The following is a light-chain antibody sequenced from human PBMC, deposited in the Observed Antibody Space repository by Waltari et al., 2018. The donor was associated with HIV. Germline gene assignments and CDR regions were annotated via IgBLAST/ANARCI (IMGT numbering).Light chain of an antibody. J-gene: IGKJ2*01. CDR1: QSIGSR. Sequence: EIVMTQSLATLSVSPGERATLSCRASQSIGSRLAWYQQKPGQAPRLLIYGASTRATGIPARISGSGSGTDFTLTISSLQSEDVAVYYCQQYNSWPPYTFGQGTKLEIK. V-gene: IGKV3-15*01. CDR2: GAS. CDR3: QQYNSWPPYT.